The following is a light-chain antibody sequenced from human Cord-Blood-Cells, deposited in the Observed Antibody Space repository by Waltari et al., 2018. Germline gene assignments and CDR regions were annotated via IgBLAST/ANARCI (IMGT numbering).Light chain of an antibody. J-gene: IGKJ2*01. CDR2: GAS. CDR3: QQYNNWPPYT. Sequence: EIVMTQSQATLSVSPRERATLSCRASQSVSSNLAWYQQKPGQAPRLLIYGASTRATGIPARFSGSGSGTEFTLTISSLQSEDFAVYYCQQYNNWPPYTFGQGTKLEIK. CDR1: QSVSSN. V-gene: IGKV3-15*01.